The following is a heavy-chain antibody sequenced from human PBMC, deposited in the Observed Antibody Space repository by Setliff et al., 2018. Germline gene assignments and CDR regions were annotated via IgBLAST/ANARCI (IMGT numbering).Heavy chain of an antibody. V-gene: IGHV4-59*08. Sequence: SETLSLTCSVSGASISNYYWSWIRQPPGKGLEWIGYIYSSGSTNYNPSLKSRVAISRDTSTNQLSLELRSVTAADTAVYYCARHKVIKKEFIRLTWFDPWGQGTPVTVSS. CDR1: GASISNYY. J-gene: IGHJ5*02. CDR3: ARHKVIKKEFIRLTWFDP. D-gene: IGHD3-10*01. CDR2: IYSSGST.